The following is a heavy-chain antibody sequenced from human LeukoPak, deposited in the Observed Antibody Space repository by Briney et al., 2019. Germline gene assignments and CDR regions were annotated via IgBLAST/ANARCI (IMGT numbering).Heavy chain of an antibody. J-gene: IGHJ6*03. D-gene: IGHD3-22*01. V-gene: IGHV1-46*01. CDR2: INPSGGST. CDR1: GYTFTSYY. CDR3: ARGPPVNNYYYYYMDV. Sequence: ASAKVSCKASGYTFTSYYMHWVRQAPGQGLEWMGIINPSGGSTSYAQKFQGRVTMTRDMSTSTVYMELSSLRSEDTAVYYCARGPPVNNYYYYYMDVWGKGTTVTVSS.